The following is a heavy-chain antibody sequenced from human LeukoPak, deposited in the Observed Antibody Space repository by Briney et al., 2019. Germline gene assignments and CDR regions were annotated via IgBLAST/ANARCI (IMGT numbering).Heavy chain of an antibody. V-gene: IGHV1-18*01. CDR1: GGTFSSYA. CDR2: ISAYNGNT. CDR3: AISLLVYDSSGFDY. J-gene: IGHJ4*02. Sequence: ASVKVSCKASGGTFSSYAISWVRQAPGQGLEWMGWISAYNGNTNYAQKLQGRVTMTTDTSTSIAYMELRSLRSDDTAVYYCAISLLVYDSSGFDYWGQGTLVTVSS. D-gene: IGHD3-22*01.